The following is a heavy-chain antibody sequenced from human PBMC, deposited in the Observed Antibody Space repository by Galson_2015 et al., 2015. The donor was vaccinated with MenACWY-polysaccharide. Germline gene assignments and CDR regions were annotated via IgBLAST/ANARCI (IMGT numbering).Heavy chain of an antibody. Sequence: SVKVSCKASGYTFTDYYMHWVRQAPGQGLEWMGRINPNSGGTSYAQKFQGRVTMTRDTSISTAYMEVSRLKSDDTAVYYCARDPIASAGVIAYWGQGTLVTVSS. D-gene: IGHD6-13*01. J-gene: IGHJ4*02. CDR3: ARDPIASAGVIAY. CDR1: GYTFTDYY. V-gene: IGHV1-2*06. CDR2: INPNSGGT.